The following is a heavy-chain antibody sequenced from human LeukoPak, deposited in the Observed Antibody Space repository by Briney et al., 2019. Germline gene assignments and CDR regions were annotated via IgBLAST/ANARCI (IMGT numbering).Heavy chain of an antibody. J-gene: IGHJ4*02. CDR2: IYYSGST. Sequence: PSETLSLTCTVSGGSISSYYWTWIRQPPGKGLEWIGYIYYSGSTNYNPSLKSRVTISVDTSKNQFSLKLSSVTAADTAVYYCARVTRPRSWIDYWGQGTLVTVSS. D-gene: IGHD1-1*01. CDR1: GGSISSYY. V-gene: IGHV4-59*01. CDR3: ARVTRPRSWIDY.